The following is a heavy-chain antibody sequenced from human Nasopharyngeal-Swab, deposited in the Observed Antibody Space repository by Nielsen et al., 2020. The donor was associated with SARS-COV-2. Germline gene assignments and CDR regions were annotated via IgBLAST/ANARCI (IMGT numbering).Heavy chain of an antibody. CDR3: ARDATMIVVGDDAFDI. V-gene: IGHV1-2*02. CDR2: INPNSGGT. D-gene: IGHD3-22*01. CDR1: GYTFTSYG. Sequence: ASVKVSCKASGYTFTSYGISWVRQAPGQGLEWMGWINPNSGGTNYAQKFQGRVTMTRDTSISTAYMELSRLRSDDTAVYYCARDATMIVVGDDAFDIWGQGTMVTVSS. J-gene: IGHJ3*02.